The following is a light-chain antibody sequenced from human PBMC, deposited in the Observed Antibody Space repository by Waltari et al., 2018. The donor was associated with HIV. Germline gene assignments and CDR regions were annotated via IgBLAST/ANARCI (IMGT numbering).Light chain of an antibody. CDR1: NSFIGYYNL. J-gene: IGLJ3*02. V-gene: IGLV2-23*02. CDR2: DVN. CDR3: CSYAGTLV. Sequence: QSALTQTAPVSGAPGPSIHIPLPGHNSFIGYYNLVSWYPQFPGKAPKLLIYDVNKRPSGVSNRFSGSKSGNTASLTISGLQAEDEADYYCCSYAGTLVFGGGTRLTVL.